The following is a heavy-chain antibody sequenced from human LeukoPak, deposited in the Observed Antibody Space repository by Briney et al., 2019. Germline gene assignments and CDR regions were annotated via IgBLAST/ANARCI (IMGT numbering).Heavy chain of an antibody. CDR1: GYSFTGYY. V-gene: IGHV1-2*02. CDR3: ARLFLTGSDEVDP. J-gene: IGHJ5*02. D-gene: IGHD1-14*01. Sequence: GASVKVSCKATGYSFTGYYLHWVRQAPGQGLEWMGSINPVSGATNYAQKFQGRVTMTRDTSISTGYMELSGLTSDDTAFYYCARLFLTGSDEVDPWGQGTLVTVSS. CDR2: INPVSGAT.